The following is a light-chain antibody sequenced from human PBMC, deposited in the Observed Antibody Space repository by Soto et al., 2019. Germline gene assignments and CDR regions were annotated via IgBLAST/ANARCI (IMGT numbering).Light chain of an antibody. Sequence: DIQMTQSPSPLSASVGDRVTITCRASQSISSYLNWYQQKPGKAPKLLIYAAPSLQSGVPSRFSGSGSGTDFTLTISSLQPEDFATYYCQQSYSTPPTFGQGTKLEIK. CDR3: QQSYSTPPT. J-gene: IGKJ2*01. CDR2: AAP. CDR1: QSISSY. V-gene: IGKV1-39*01.